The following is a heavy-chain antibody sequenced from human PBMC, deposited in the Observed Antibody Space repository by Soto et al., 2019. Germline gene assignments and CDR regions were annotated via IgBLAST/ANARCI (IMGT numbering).Heavy chain of an antibody. V-gene: IGHV3-23*01. Sequence: EAQLLESGGGLVQPGGSLRLSCAASVFTFSTYRMSWVRQAPGKGLEWGSGISGSGISTYYTDSVKGRFTISRDNSKNTVFLQMNSLRDEDTAVYYCVKPPVITASYYYYDMDVWGQGTPVTVSS. CDR3: VKPPVITASYYYYDMDV. J-gene: IGHJ6*02. CDR2: ISGSGIST. CDR1: VFTFSTYR.